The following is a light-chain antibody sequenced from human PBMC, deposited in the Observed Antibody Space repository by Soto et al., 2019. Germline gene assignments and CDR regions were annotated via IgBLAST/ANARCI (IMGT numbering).Light chain of an antibody. J-gene: IGKJ4*01. V-gene: IGKV3D-15*01. Sequence: EIVMTQSPATLSVSPGDRATLSCRASQSVSSIAWYQQKPGQPPRLVIYDIFTRATGVPTRISGSGSGTEFTLTISSLQSEDFAVYYCQQYNSWPLTFGGGTKVEIK. CDR1: QSVSS. CDR3: QQYNSWPLT. CDR2: DIF.